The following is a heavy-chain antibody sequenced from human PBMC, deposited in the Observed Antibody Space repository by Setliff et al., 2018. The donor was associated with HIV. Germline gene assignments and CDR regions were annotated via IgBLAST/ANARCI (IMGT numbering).Heavy chain of an antibody. J-gene: IGHJ6*03. CDR1: GFTFTTSA. D-gene: IGHD3-22*01. Sequence: ASVKVSCKASGFTFTTSAMQWVRQARGRRLEWIGWIVVGSGNTNYARKFQERVNITRDMSTSTSYMELTNLRSEDTAVYYCAARPGVDSSGHYDYYYMDIWGEGTTGTAP. CDR2: IVVGSGNT. V-gene: IGHV1-58*02. CDR3: AARPGVDSSGHYDYYYMDI.